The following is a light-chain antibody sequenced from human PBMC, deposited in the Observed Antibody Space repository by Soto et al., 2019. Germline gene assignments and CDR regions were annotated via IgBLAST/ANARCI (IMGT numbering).Light chain of an antibody. J-gene: IGLJ1*01. CDR2: DVS. CDR1: SSDVGGYNY. V-gene: IGLV2-11*01. CDR3: CSYAGSPRYV. Sequence: QSALTQPRSVSGSPGQSVTISCTGTSSDVGGYNYVSWFQQHPGKAPKVVIYDVSERPSGVPDRFSGSKSGNTASLTISGLQVEDEADYYCCSYAGSPRYVFGTGTKLTVL.